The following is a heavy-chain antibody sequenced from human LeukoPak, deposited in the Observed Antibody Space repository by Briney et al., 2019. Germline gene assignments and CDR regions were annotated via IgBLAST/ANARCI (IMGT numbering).Heavy chain of an antibody. Sequence: PGVSLRLYCAASGFTFSSYGMHWVPQAPGKGREGGAVISYDGSNKYYSDSVRGRFTISKDNSKNTLDLQMNSLRAEDTAVYYCARDSGFSGTQRGEYWGQGALVAVSS. CDR1: GFTFSSYG. CDR2: ISYDGSNK. D-gene: IGHD3/OR15-3a*01. J-gene: IGHJ4*02. V-gene: IGHV3-30*04. CDR3: ARDSGFSGTQRGEY.